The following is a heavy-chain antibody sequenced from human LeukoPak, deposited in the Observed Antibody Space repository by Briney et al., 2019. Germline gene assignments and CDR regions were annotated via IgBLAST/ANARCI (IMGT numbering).Heavy chain of an antibody. J-gene: IGHJ6*02. D-gene: IGHD3-10*01. CDR1: GGSISRYY. Sequence: SETLSLTCTVSGGSISRYYWSWIRQPPRKGLEWIGYIYYSGSTNYNPSLKSRVTISVDTSKNQFSLNLCSVTAADTAVYYCARGSGDYYYYGMDVWGQGTTVTVSS. CDR2: IYYSGST. V-gene: IGHV4-59*01. CDR3: ARGSGDYYYYGMDV.